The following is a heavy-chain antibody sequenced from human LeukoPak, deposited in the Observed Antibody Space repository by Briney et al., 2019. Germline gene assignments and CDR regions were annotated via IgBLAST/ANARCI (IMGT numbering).Heavy chain of an antibody. CDR3: AKDPSSSYYFYMDV. Sequence: GGSLRLSCAASGFIFSSYAMSWVRQAPGKGLEWVSAITGSGGSTYYADSVKGRFTISRDNSKNTLFLQMNSLTAEDTAVYYCAKDPSSSYYFYMDVWGKGTTATVSS. D-gene: IGHD3-16*02. CDR1: GFIFSSYA. J-gene: IGHJ6*03. V-gene: IGHV3-23*01. CDR2: ITGSGGST.